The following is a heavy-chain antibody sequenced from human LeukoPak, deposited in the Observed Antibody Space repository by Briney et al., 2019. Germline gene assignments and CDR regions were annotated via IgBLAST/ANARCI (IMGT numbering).Heavy chain of an antibody. V-gene: IGHV3-48*03. CDR3: ARQIDGGYSYGS. J-gene: IGHJ5*02. Sequence: GGSLRLSCAASGFTFSSYEMNWDRQAPGKGLEWVSYISSSGSTIYYADSVKGRFTISRDNAKNSLYLQMNSLRAEDTAVYYCARQIDGGYSYGSSGQGTLVTVSS. D-gene: IGHD5-18*01. CDR2: ISSSGSTI. CDR1: GFTFSSYE.